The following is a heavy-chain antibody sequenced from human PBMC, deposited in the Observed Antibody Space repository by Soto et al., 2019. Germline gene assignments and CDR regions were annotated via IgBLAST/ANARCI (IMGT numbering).Heavy chain of an antibody. CDR2: IYYSGST. D-gene: IGHD3-9*01. CDR1: GGSISSGGYY. Sequence: SETLSLTCTVSGGSISSGGYYWSWIRQHPGKGLEWIGYIYYSGSTYYNPSLKSRVTISVDTSKNQFSLKLSSVTAADTAVYYCARETVRYFDWLLWTYNCSDPWGQGTLVTVSS. CDR3: ARETVRYFDWLLWTYNCSDP. J-gene: IGHJ5*02. V-gene: IGHV4-31*03.